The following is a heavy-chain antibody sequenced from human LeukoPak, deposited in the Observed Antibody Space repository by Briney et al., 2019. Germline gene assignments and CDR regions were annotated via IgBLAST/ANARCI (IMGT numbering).Heavy chain of an antibody. CDR2: IYYSGST. CDR3: ARRGSSWSTRNYFDY. Sequence: SETLSLTCTVSGGSISSSSYYWGWIRPPPGKGMEWIGSIYYSGSTYYNPSLKSRVTISVDTSKNQFSLKLSSVTAADTAVYYCARRGSSWSTRNYFDYWGQGTLVTVSS. J-gene: IGHJ4*02. CDR1: GGSISSSSYY. D-gene: IGHD6-13*01. V-gene: IGHV4-39*01.